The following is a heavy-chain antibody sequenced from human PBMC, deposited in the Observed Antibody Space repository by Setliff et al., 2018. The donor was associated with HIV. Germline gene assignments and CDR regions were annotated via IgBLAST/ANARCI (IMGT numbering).Heavy chain of an antibody. CDR3: ARVRTYSDFYYPAPIPSYYFDF. J-gene: IGHJ4*02. CDR1: GYTFISYG. D-gene: IGHD1-26*01. Sequence: ASVKVSCKASGYTFISYGVTWVRQVPGQGLEWVGWISTYNGNTNYAQKFQGRVTMTTDTSTSAAYLELRSLRSDDTAIYYCARVRTYSDFYYPAPIPSYYFDFWGQGTLVTVSS. CDR2: ISTYNGNT. V-gene: IGHV1-18*01.